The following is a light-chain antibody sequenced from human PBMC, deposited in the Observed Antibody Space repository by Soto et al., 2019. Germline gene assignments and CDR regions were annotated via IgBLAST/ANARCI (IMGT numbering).Light chain of an antibody. V-gene: IGLV1-40*01. CDR3: QSYDSSLSGYV. CDR2: GNS. Sequence: VLTQPPSVSGAPGQGVTISCTGSSSNIGAGYDVHWYQQLPGTAPKLLIYGNSNRPSGVPDRFSGSKSGTSASLAITGLQAEDEADYYCQSYDSSLSGYVFGTGTKVTVL. J-gene: IGLJ1*01. CDR1: SSNIGAGYD.